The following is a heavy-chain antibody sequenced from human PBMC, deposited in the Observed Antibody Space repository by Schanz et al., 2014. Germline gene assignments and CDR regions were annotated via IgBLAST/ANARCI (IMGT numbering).Heavy chain of an antibody. CDR3: ARGGYSSGWYDRDIARFDY. CDR2: ISAYNGNT. CDR1: GYTFTSYG. Sequence: QVQLVQSGAAAKKPGASVKVSCKASGYTFTSYGINWVRQAPGQGLEWMGWISAYNGNTNYAQKLQGRVTKTTDTATSTAYMELRSLRSDYTGVYYWARGGYSSGWYDRDIARFDYWGQGATVTVSS. J-gene: IGHJ4*03. V-gene: IGHV1-18*01. D-gene: IGHD6-19*01.